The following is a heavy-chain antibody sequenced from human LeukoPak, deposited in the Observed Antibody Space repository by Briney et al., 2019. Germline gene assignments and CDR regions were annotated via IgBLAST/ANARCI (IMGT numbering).Heavy chain of an antibody. J-gene: IGHJ4*02. CDR1: GFTFSNYW. V-gene: IGHV3-7*01. D-gene: IGHD1-26*01. CDR2: IKEDGSMK. Sequence: GGSLRLSCADSGFTFSNYWMSWVRQAPGRGLEWVANIKEDGSMKQYVDSVRGRFTISRDNAKRSLYLQMSSLKAEDSAVYYCARDSISGYFVYWGQGTLVTVPS. CDR3: ARDSISGYFVY.